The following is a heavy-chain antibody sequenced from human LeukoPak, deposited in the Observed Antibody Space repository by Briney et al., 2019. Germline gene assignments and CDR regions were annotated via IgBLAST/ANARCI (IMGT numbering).Heavy chain of an antibody. D-gene: IGHD2-2*01. V-gene: IGHV4-4*02. CDR1: GGSISNTNW. J-gene: IGHJ3*02. CDR2: ISLSGLT. Sequence: SETLSLTCGVSGGSISNTNWWSWVRQPPGQGLEWIGEISLSGLTNYNPSLKSRVTISVDRSKNQFSLKLSSVTAAGTAVYYCARDCSSTSCYDAFDIWGQGTMVTVSS. CDR3: ARDCSSTSCYDAFDI.